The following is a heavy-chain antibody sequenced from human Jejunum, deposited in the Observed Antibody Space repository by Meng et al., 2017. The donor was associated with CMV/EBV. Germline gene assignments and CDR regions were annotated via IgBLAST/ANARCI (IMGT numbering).Heavy chain of an antibody. CDR1: TYG. D-gene: IGHD4-17*01. CDR3: ARLYGDYNNNYYYGMDV. CDR2: ISGYNGKA. J-gene: IGHJ6*02. V-gene: IGHV1-18*01. Sequence: TYGINWVRQAPGQGLEWMGWISGYNGKAKYVQKFQGRVTMTTDTSTGTAYMELRSLRSDDTAVYYCARLYGDYNNNYYYGMDVWGQGTTVTVSS.